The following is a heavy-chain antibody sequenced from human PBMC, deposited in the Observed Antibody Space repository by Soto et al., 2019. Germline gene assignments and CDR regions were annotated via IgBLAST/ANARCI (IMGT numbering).Heavy chain of an antibody. CDR3: ARIPTEMATITDIDY. CDR2: IIPILGIA. D-gene: IGHD5-12*01. V-gene: IGHV1-69*02. Sequence: QVQLVQSGAEVKKPGSSVKVSCKASGGTFSSYTISWVRQAPGQGLEWMGRIIPILGIANYAQKFQGRVTITADKSTSTAYMELSSLRSEDAAVYYCARIPTEMATITDIDYWGQGTLVTVSS. CDR1: GGTFSSYT. J-gene: IGHJ4*02.